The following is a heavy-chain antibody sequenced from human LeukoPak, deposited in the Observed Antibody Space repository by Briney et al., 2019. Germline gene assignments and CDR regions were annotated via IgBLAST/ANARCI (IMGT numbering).Heavy chain of an antibody. CDR2: ISSSGNTT. V-gene: IGHV3-48*03. CDR1: GFTFSSYE. J-gene: IGHJ4*02. CDR3: ARDGGSSWYFDY. Sequence: PGGSLRLSCAASGFTFSSYEMNWVRQAPGKGLECVSYISSSGNTTYYSDSVRGRFTISRDNAKNSLHLQMNSLRAEDTAVYYCARDGGSSWYFDYWGQGTLATVSS. D-gene: IGHD6-13*01.